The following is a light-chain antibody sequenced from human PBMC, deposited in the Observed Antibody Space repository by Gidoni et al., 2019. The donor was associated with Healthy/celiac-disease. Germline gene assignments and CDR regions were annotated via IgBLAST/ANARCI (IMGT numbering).Light chain of an antibody. J-gene: IGKJ1*01. CDR1: QSVSST. Sequence: EIVMTQSPATLSVSPGERAPLSCRASQSVSSTLAWYQRKPGQAPRLLIYGASTRATGIPARFSGSCSGTEFTLTISSLQSEDFAVYCCQQYNNWPWTFGQGTKVEIK. CDR2: GAS. V-gene: IGKV3-15*01. CDR3: QQYNNWPWT.